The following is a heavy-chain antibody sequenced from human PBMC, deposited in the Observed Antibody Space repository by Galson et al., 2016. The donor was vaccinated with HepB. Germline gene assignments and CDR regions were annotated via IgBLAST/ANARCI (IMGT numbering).Heavy chain of an antibody. Sequence: SETLSLTCTVSGDSISSNTFYWGWIRQPPGRGLEWIGSISYSGTTSYNPSLKSRNSISREAYKNQFSLNLRFVSATDTATYSCARHRAAVHPFDFWGRGTLVAVSS. CDR2: ISYSGTT. D-gene: IGHD6-13*01. CDR3: ARHRAAVHPFDF. V-gene: IGHV4-39*01. J-gene: IGHJ4*02. CDR1: GDSISSNTFY.